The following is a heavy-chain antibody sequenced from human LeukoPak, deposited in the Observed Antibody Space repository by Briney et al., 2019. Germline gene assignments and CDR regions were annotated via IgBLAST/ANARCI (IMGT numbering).Heavy chain of an antibody. CDR1: GASISSGSNY. D-gene: IGHD3-22*01. Sequence: SETLSLTCSVSGASISSGSNYWGWIRQPPGKTLEWIGSIYYSGSTYYNPSLKSRVTISVDTSKNQFSLKLSSVTAADTAVYYCARHLSSGYYVPFGYWGQGTLVTVSS. CDR2: IYYSGST. J-gene: IGHJ4*02. CDR3: ARHLSSGYYVPFGY. V-gene: IGHV4-39*01.